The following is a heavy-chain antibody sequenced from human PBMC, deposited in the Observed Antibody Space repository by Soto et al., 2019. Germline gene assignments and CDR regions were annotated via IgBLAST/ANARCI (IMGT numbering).Heavy chain of an antibody. J-gene: IGHJ5*02. CDR1: GGSISSYY. CDR2: IYYSGST. V-gene: IGHV4-59*01. CDR3: ARGGAADGSDWFDP. Sequence: SETLSLTCTVSGGSISSYYWSWIRQPPGKGLEWIGYIYYSGSTNYNPSLKSRVTISVDTSKNQFSLKLSSVTAADTAVYYCARGGAADGSDWFDPWGQGTLVTVSS. D-gene: IGHD6-13*01.